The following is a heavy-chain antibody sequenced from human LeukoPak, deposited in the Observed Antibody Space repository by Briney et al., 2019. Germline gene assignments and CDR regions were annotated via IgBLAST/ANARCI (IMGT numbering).Heavy chain of an antibody. CDR1: GGSTTSGSYY. CDR3: VREHPDKTYYYYMDV. Sequence: SQTLSLTCTVSGGSTTSGSYYWSWVRQPAGKGLEGSGRIYFSGGTTYNPSLESRVTMSVDTSKNQISLRLDSATAADTAVYYCVREHPDKTYYYYMDVWGNGTTVTVSS. CDR2: IYFSGGT. J-gene: IGHJ6*03. V-gene: IGHV4-61*02.